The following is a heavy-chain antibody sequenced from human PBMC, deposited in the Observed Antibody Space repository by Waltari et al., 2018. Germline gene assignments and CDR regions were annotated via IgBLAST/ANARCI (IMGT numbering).Heavy chain of an antibody. J-gene: IGHJ3*01. D-gene: IGHD1-26*01. CDR1: GFPFNKNN. Sequence: QMYLVESGGTVVQPGTSLKLSCAASGFPFNKNNMHWVRQAPGKGLEWDSFILYDGRDDSYAASVKGRFTISRDNSKHTIFLQMIGLKVEDTAVYFCAKDSGSGGYAFDVWGQGTMVTVSS. V-gene: IGHV3-30*02. CDR2: ILYDGRDD. CDR3: AKDSGSGGYAFDV.